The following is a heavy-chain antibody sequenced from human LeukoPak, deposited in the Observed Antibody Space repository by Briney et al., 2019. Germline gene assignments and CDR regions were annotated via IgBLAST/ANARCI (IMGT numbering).Heavy chain of an antibody. CDR1: GYSISSGYY. J-gene: IGHJ3*02. CDR3: ARDGERGRGHAFDI. D-gene: IGHD3-16*01. CDR2: IYHSGST. V-gene: IGHV4-38-2*02. Sequence: PSETLSLTCTVSGYSISSGYYWGWIRQPPGKGLEWIGSIYHSGSTYYNPSLKSRVTISVDTSKNQFSLKLSSVTAADTAVYYCARDGERGRGHAFDIWGQGTMVTVSS.